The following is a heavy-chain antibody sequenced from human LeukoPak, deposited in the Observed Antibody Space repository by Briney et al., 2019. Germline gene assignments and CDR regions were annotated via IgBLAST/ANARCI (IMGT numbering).Heavy chain of an antibody. CDR1: GGTFSSYA. D-gene: IGHD3-10*01. J-gene: IGHJ5*02. CDR3: APGPGWFDP. Sequence: SVKVSCKASGGTFSSYAISWVRQAPGQGLEWMGRIIPIFGTANYAQKFQGRVTMTRDTSISTAYMELSRLRSDDTAVYYCAPGPGWFDPWGQGTLVTVSS. CDR2: IIPIFGTA. V-gene: IGHV1-69*05.